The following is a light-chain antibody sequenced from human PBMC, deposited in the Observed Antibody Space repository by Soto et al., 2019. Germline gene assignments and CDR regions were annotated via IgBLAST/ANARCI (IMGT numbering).Light chain of an antibody. CDR3: QSYDSSRSGPGV. V-gene: IGLV1-40*01. CDR2: GNS. CDR1: SSNIGGGYD. Sequence: QSVLTQPPSVSGAPGQRVTISCTGSSSNIGGGYDVHWYQQLPGTAPKLLIYGNSNRPSGVPDRFSGSKSGTSASLAITGFQAQDEAEYYCQSYDSSRSGPGVFGGGTKLTVL. J-gene: IGLJ3*02.